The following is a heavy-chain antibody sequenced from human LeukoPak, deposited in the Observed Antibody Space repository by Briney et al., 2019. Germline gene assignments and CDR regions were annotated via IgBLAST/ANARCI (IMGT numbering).Heavy chain of an antibody. CDR1: GGSISSSY. J-gene: IGHJ3*02. CDR2: IHTSGST. V-gene: IGHV4-4*07. Sequence: SETLSLTCTVSGGSISSSYWSWVRQPAGEGLEWIGRIHTSGSTNYNPSLKSRVTMSVDASKNQFSLKLSSVTAADTAVYYCARGDDFDIWGQGTMVTVSS. CDR3: ARGDDFDI.